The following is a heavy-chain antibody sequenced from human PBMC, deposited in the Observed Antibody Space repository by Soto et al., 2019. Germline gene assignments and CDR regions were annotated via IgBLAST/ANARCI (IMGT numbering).Heavy chain of an antibody. V-gene: IGHV4-59*01. CDR2: IYYSGST. D-gene: IGHD6-19*01. CDR3: ARAGSSGWSYYYYYGMDV. Sequence: QVQLQESGPGLVKPSETLSLTCTVSGGSISSYYWSWIRQPPGKGLEWIGYIYYSGSTNYNPSLKSRVTISVDTSKNQFSLKLSSVTAADTAVYYCARAGSSGWSYYYYYGMDVW. CDR1: GGSISSYY. J-gene: IGHJ6*01.